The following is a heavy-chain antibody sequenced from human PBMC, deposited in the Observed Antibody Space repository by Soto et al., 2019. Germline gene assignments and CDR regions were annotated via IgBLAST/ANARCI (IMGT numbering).Heavy chain of an antibody. J-gene: IGHJ6*02. CDR3: AREASYHSGGSYWGSYDYYCMDV. Sequence: GSLRLSCAASGFTFSRYAMHWVRQAPGKGLEWVAVISYDGSNKYYAHSVKGRFTISRDNSKNTLYLQMTSLRAEDTAVYYCAREASYHSGGSYWGSYDYYCMDVWGQGTMVTVSS. CDR1: GFTFSRYA. CDR2: ISYDGSNK. D-gene: IGHD1-26*01. V-gene: IGHV3-30-3*01.